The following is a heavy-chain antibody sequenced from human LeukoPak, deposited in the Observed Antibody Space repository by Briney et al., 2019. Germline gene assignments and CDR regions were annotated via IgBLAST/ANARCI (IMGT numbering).Heavy chain of an antibody. CDR2: INPNSGGT. Sequence: ASVKLSCKASGYTFTGYYMHWVRQAPGHGLEWMGRINPNSGGTNYAQKFQGRVTMTRDTSISTYYRELGRLRPDDSAVDYGARDRNAFDIWGQGTMVTVSS. CDR1: GYTFTGYY. J-gene: IGHJ3*02. CDR3: ARDRNAFDI. V-gene: IGHV1-2*06.